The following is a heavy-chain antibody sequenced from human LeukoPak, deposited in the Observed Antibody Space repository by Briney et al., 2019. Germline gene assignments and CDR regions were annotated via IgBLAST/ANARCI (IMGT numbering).Heavy chain of an antibody. V-gene: IGHV1-46*01. J-gene: IGHJ5*02. Sequence: ASVKVSCKASGYSFTSHYMHWVRQAPGQGLEWMGLINPRGTATRYAESFQGRLTLTRDLSTSTDYMEVSSLRSDGTAVYFCARATSEGDYAWWFDPWGQGTLVTVAS. D-gene: IGHD2/OR15-2a*01. CDR2: INPRGTAT. CDR3: ARATSEGDYAWWFDP. CDR1: GYSFTSHY.